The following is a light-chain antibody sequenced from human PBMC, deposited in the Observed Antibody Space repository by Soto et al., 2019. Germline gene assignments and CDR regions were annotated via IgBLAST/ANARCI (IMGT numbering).Light chain of an antibody. CDR2: ATS. J-gene: IGKJ5*01. CDR3: QQYGRSPL. Sequence: EFVLTQSPGTLSLSPGETATLSYRASESIINDYSAWYQQRPGQPPRLLIYATSKRAPGIPDRFSGSGSGTDFTLTISRLEPEDFAVYYCQQYGRSPLFGQGTRLEIK. CDR1: ESIINDY. V-gene: IGKV3-20*01.